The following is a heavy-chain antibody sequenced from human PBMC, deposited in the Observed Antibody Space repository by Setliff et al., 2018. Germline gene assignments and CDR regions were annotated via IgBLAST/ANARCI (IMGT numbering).Heavy chain of an antibody. J-gene: IGHJ5*02. CDR1: GFSFSGYG. CDR3: ARTCSGSGCYAGLES. CDR2: IWDDGGNK. V-gene: IGHV3-33*08. D-gene: IGHD2-15*01. Sequence: PGGSLRLSCATSGFSFSGYGMHWVRQAPGKGLEWVAVIWDDGGNKYHADSVKGRFTISRDNSKNTLYLQMNSLRPEDTAVYYCARTCSGSGCYAGLESWGQGTPVTVSS.